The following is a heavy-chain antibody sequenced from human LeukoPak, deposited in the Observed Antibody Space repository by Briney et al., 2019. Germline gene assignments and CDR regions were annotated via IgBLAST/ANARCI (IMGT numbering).Heavy chain of an antibody. CDR2: IYYSGST. D-gene: IGHD5-12*01. J-gene: IGHJ4*02. CDR1: GGSISSGGYY. CDR3: ARAGSHSNVTHKHSGSPRFDY. Sequence: SGTLSLTCTVSGGSISSGGYYWSWIRQHPGKGLEWIGYIYYSGSTYYNPSLKSRVTTSVDTSKNQFSLKLSSVTAADTAVYYCARAGSHSNVTHKHSGSPRFDYWGQGTLVTVSS. V-gene: IGHV4-31*03.